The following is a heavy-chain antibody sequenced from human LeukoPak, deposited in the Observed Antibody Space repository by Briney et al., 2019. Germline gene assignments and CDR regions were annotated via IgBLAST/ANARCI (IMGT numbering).Heavy chain of an antibody. V-gene: IGHV1-69*13. Sequence: SVKVSCTASGGTFSSYAISWVRQAPGQGLEWMGGIIPIFGTANYAQKFQGRVTITADESTSTAYMELSSLRSEDTAVYYCARDHGGDDFWSGYSPTLNWFDPWGQGTLVTVSS. D-gene: IGHD3-3*01. CDR2: IIPIFGTA. J-gene: IGHJ5*02. CDR3: ARDHGGDDFWSGYSPTLNWFDP. CDR1: GGTFSSYA.